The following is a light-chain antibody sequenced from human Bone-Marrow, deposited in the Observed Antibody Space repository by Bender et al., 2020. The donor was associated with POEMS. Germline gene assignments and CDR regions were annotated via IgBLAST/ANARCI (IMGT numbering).Light chain of an antibody. CDR3: CSYAGSSTYV. CDR1: STDVGNYNL. V-gene: IGLV2-23*02. CDR2: EVT. J-gene: IGLJ1*01. Sequence: QSALTQPASVSGSPGQSITISCTGTSTDVGNYNLVSWYQQHPGKAPKLILYEVTKRPSGVSNRFSGSKSGNTASLTISGPQAEDEADYYCCSYAGSSTYVFGTGTKVTVL.